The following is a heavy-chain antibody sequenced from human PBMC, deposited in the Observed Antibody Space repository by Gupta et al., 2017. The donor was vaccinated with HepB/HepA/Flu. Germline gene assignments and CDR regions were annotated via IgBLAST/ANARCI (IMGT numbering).Heavy chain of an antibody. D-gene: IGHD3-10*01. V-gene: IGHV4-34*01. CDR2: VDHSGST. CDR3: AEVRSKFHYASGSGSFSYYYMDV. Sequence: QVRLQQWGAGLLKPSETLSLTCAVYGGSFSGYHWTWIRQSPAKGLEWIGEVDHSGSTNYNPSLKSRVTISVDTANKQFSLKLNSVTAADTAVYYCAEVRSKFHYASGSGSFSYYYMDVWGKGTTVTVSS. CDR1: GGSFSGYH. J-gene: IGHJ6*03.